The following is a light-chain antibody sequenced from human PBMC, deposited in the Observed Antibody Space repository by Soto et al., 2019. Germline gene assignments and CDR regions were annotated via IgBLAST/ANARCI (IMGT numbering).Light chain of an antibody. CDR2: EVT. CDR1: SSDVGGYNY. V-gene: IGLV2-14*01. J-gene: IGLJ3*02. CDR3: SSYTNSDTWV. Sequence: QSVLTQPASVSGSPGQSITISCTGTSSDVGGYNYVSWYQQHPGQVPKLTIYEVTNRPSGVSSRFSGSKSGNTASLTISGLQAADEADYYCSSYTNSDTWVFGGGTKLTVL.